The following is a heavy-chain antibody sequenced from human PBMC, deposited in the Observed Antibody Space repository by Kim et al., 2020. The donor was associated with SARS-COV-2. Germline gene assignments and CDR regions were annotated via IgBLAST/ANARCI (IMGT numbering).Heavy chain of an antibody. Sequence: GGSLRLSCAASGFTFSSYWMSWVRQAPGKGLEWVANIKQDGSEKYYVDSVKGRFTISRDNAKNSLYLQMNSLRAEDTAVYYCAREGGILWFGESGYGMDVWGQGTTVTVSS. V-gene: IGHV3-7*01. CDR1: GFTFSSYW. J-gene: IGHJ6*02. CDR2: IKQDGSEK. D-gene: IGHD3-10*01. CDR3: AREGGILWFGESGYGMDV.